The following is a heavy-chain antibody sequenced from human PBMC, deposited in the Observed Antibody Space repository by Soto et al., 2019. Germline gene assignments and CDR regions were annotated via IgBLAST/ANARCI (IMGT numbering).Heavy chain of an antibody. Sequence: ASVKVSCKASGYTFTGYYMHWVLQAPGQGLEWMGWINPHNGNTNYAQKLQGRVTMTRDTSTSTAYMELRSLRSDDTAVYYCARADTQSGSYLSGMDVWGQGTTVTVSS. V-gene: IGHV1-18*04. CDR3: ARADTQSGSYLSGMDV. CDR1: GYTFTGYY. J-gene: IGHJ6*02. CDR2: INPHNGNT. D-gene: IGHD1-26*01.